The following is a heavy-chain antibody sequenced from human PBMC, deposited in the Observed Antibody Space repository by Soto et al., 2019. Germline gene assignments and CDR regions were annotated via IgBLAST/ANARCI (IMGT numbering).Heavy chain of an antibody. CDR1: GGSISSGGYY. Sequence: SETLSLTCTVSGGSISSGGYYWSWIRQHPGKGLEWIGYIYYSGSTYYNPSLKSRVTISVDTSKNQFSLKLSSVTAADTAVYYCARDRNSGYDVGGSYFDYWGQGTLVTVLL. CDR2: IYYSGST. J-gene: IGHJ4*02. D-gene: IGHD5-12*01. V-gene: IGHV4-31*03. CDR3: ARDRNSGYDVGGSYFDY.